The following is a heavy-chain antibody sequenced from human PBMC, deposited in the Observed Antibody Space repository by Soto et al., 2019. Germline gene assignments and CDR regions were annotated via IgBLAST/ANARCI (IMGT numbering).Heavy chain of an antibody. CDR2: INSDGSST. J-gene: IGHJ3*02. V-gene: IGHV3-74*01. D-gene: IGHD2-21*01. Sequence: GGSLRLSCAASGFTFSSYWMHWVRQAPGKGLVWVSRINSDGSSTSYADSVKGRFTISRDNAKNTLYLQMNSLRAEDTAVYYCARVRGLWWVPGDDAFDIWGQGTMVT. CDR3: ARVRGLWWVPGDDAFDI. CDR1: GFTFSSYW.